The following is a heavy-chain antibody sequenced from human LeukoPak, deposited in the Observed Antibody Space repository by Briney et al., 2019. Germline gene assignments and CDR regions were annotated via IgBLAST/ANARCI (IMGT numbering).Heavy chain of an antibody. CDR3: AKRRGEDYFDY. CDR1: GFTFSDYY. V-gene: IGHV3-30*02. Sequence: GGSLRLSCAASGFTFSDYYMSWIRQTPGKGLEWVAFIRYDGSNKYYADSVKGRFTISRDNSENTMYLQMNSLRVEDTAIYYCAKRRGEDYFDYWGQGSLVTVSS. J-gene: IGHJ4*02. CDR2: IRYDGSNK. D-gene: IGHD2-21*01.